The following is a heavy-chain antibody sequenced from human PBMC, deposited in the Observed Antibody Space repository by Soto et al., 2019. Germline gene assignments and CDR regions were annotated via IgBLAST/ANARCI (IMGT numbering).Heavy chain of an antibody. J-gene: IGHJ4*02. D-gene: IGHD2-21*01. CDR1: GFTFSSCG. CDR3: AKDRRVCVYSTLDY. Sequence: GGSLRLACAASGFTFSSCGMSWVRQAPGKGLEWVSGISGSSGNTYYADAVKGRVTITRDTSKNTVYLQMSSLRADDTAVYYCAKDRRVCVYSTLDYWGQGTLVTVSS. CDR2: ISGSSGNT. V-gene: IGHV3-23*01.